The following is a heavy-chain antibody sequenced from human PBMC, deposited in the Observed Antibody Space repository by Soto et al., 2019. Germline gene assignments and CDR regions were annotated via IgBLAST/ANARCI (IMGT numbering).Heavy chain of an antibody. CDR1: GFTFISYA. J-gene: IGHJ4*02. Sequence: GGSLRLSCAASGFTFISYAMTWVRQAPGKGLEWVSSITISGSSAYYPDSVKGRFTISRDNSKNTLSLQMNSLRAEDTAVYYCARDNGSGSYLWDYWGQGTQVTVSS. CDR2: ITISGSSA. D-gene: IGHD3-10*01. CDR3: ARDNGSGSYLWDY. V-gene: IGHV3-23*01.